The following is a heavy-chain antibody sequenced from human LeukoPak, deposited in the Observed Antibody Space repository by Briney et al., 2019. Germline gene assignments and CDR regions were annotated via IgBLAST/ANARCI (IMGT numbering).Heavy chain of an antibody. V-gene: IGHV3-30*02. D-gene: IGHD1-1*01. CDR1: GFTFSSYG. J-gene: IGHJ4*02. CDR3: AKVYNWNEPHFDY. Sequence: GGSLRLSCAASGFTFSSYGMHWVRQAPGKGLEWVAFIRYDGSNKYYADSVKGRFTISRDNSKNTLYLQMDSLRAEDTAVYYCAKVYNWNEPHFDYWGQGTLVTVSS. CDR2: IRYDGSNK.